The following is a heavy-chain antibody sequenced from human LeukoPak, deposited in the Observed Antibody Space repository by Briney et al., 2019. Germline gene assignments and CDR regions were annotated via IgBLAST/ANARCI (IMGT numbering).Heavy chain of an antibody. J-gene: IGHJ4*02. D-gene: IGHD3-9*01. V-gene: IGHV1-2*02. CDR3: ARDAQYFDYLFPFDY. CDR1: GYTFTGYF. Sequence: ASVKVSCKAPGYTFTGYFVHWVRQAPGQGLEWMGWINPNTGGTDYAQKFQGRVTMSRDTSISTAYMEMTRLTSDDTAVYYCARDAQYFDYLFPFDYWGQGTLITVSS. CDR2: INPNTGGT.